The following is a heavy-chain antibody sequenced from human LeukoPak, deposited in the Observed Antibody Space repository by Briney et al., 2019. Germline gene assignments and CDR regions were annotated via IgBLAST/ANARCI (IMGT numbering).Heavy chain of an antibody. V-gene: IGHV4-39*01. CDR2: IYYSGST. Sequence: SETLSLTCTVSGGSISSSSYHWGWIRQPPGKGLEWIGSIYYSGSTYYNPSLKSRVTISVDTSKNQFSLKLSSVTAADTAVYYCASGWYQAGPRYWGQGTLVTVSS. J-gene: IGHJ4*02. D-gene: IGHD6-19*01. CDR3: ASGWYQAGPRY. CDR1: GGSISSSSYH.